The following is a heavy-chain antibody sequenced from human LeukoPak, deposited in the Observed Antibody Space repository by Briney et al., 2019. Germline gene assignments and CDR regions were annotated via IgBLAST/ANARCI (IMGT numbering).Heavy chain of an antibody. CDR1: GYTLTELS. CDR3: ATDVPPNYYDSSGYYY. Sequence: ASVKVSCKVSGYTLTELSMHWVRQAPGKGLEWMGGFDPEDGETIYAQKFQGRVTMTEDTSTDTAYMELSSLRSEDTAVYYCATDVPPNYYDSSGYYYWGQGTLVTVSS. D-gene: IGHD3-22*01. J-gene: IGHJ4*02. V-gene: IGHV1-24*01. CDR2: FDPEDGET.